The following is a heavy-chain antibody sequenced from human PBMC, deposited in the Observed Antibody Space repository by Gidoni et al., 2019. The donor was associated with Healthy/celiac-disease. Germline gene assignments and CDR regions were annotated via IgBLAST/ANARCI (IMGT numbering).Heavy chain of an antibody. Sequence: QVQPVQSGAEVKKPGASVKVSCKASGYTFTSYAMHWVRQAPGQRLEWMGGTNASNGNTKYSQKFQGRVTVTRDTSASTAYMELSSLRSEDTAVYYCARDHGIVGAYNWFDPWGQGTLVTVSS. CDR2: TNASNGNT. CDR3: ARDHGIVGAYNWFDP. V-gene: IGHV1-3*01. CDR1: GYTFTSYA. J-gene: IGHJ5*02. D-gene: IGHD1-26*01.